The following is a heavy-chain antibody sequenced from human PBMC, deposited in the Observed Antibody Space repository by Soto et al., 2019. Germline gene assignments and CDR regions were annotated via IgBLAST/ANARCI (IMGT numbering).Heavy chain of an antibody. Sequence: QVQLVQSGGEVKKPGASVKVSCKASGYTFTNYGISWVRQAPGQGLEWMGWINVYNGNTKYAQKVQGRVTITTDTSPSTAYMELKSLRSDDTAVYYCERGVGSGSYYNQYNWFDPWGQGTLVTVSS. CDR2: INVYNGNT. CDR1: GYTFTNYG. J-gene: IGHJ5*02. CDR3: ERGVGSGSYYNQYNWFDP. V-gene: IGHV1-18*01. D-gene: IGHD3-10*01.